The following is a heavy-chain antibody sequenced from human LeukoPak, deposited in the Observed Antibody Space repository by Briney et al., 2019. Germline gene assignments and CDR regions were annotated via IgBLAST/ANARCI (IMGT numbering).Heavy chain of an antibody. D-gene: IGHD2-2*01. CDR3: ATAGYCSSTSCPYYYYYGMNV. CDR2: FDPEDGET. V-gene: IGHV1-24*01. CDR1: GYTFTSYG. Sequence: GASVKVSCKASGYTFTSYGISWVRQAPGKGLEWMGGFDPEDGETIYAQKFQGRVTMTEDTSTDTAYMELSSLRSEDTAVYYCATAGYCSSTSCPYYYYYGMNVWGKGTTVTVSS. J-gene: IGHJ6*04.